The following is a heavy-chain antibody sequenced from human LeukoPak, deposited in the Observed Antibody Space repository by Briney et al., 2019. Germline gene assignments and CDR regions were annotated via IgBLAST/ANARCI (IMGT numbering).Heavy chain of an antibody. CDR3: AKHMRATNTYSFFGLDV. D-gene: IGHD1-26*01. Sequence: GGSLRLSCAATGFTFKDYGMHWVGQPPGKGLEWVSSINWNGGGTDYADSVKGRFTISRDNAKNSLYLPLSSLRPEDTALYYCAKHMRATNTYSFFGLDVWGQGTTVTVSS. J-gene: IGHJ6*02. V-gene: IGHV3-9*01. CDR2: INWNGGGT. CDR1: GFTFKDYG.